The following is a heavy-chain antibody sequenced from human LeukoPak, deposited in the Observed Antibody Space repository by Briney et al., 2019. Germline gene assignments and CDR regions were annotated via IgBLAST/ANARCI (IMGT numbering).Heavy chain of an antibody. V-gene: IGHV4-4*02. CDR3: ARVGRSLNFYDTSGYYRGEFDY. CDR1: AGSISSSNW. Sequence: SGTLSLTCAVSAGSISSSNWWSWVRQPPGKGLEWIGEIYHSASTNYNPSLKSRVTISVDTSKNQFSLKPSSVTAADTAVYYCARVGRSLNFYDTSGYYRGEFDYWGQGTLVTVSS. D-gene: IGHD3-22*01. CDR2: IYHSAST. J-gene: IGHJ4*02.